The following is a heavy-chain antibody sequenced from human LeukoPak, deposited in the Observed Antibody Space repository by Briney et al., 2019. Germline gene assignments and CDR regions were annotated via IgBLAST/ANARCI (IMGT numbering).Heavy chain of an antibody. CDR1: GGSITRYY. Sequence: SETLSLSCTVSGGSITRYYVSWIRQPPGKGLEWIGYIYYSGSTNYNPSPKSRVTISADKSKNQISLKVNCMTPADTPADYCARITVPNLSWFDPWGQGTLVTVSS. V-gene: IGHV4-59*01. CDR3: ARITVPNLSWFDP. D-gene: IGHD3-10*01. CDR2: IYYSGST. J-gene: IGHJ5*02.